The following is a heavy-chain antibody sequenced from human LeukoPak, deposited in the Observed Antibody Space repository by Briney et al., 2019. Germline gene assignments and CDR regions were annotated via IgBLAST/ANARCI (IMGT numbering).Heavy chain of an antibody. V-gene: IGHV4-34*01. Sequence: SETLSLTCAVYGGSFSGYYWSWIRQPPGKGLEWIGEINHSGNTNYNPSLKSRVTISVDMSKNQLSLKLTSVTAADTAVYYCAGLARSDQPLSGMDVWAKGTTVPVSS. CDR2: INHSGNT. D-gene: IGHD1-14*01. CDR3: AGLARSDQPLSGMDV. CDR1: GGSFSGYY. J-gene: IGHJ6*04.